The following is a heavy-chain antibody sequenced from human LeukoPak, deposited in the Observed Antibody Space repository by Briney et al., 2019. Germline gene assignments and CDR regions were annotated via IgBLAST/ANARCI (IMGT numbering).Heavy chain of an antibody. CDR3: ARAPLAAAGTGNYYYYMDV. CDR1: GYTFTSYG. D-gene: IGHD6-13*01. J-gene: IGHJ6*03. V-gene: IGHV1-8*02. Sequence: ASVKVSCKASGYTFTSYGISWVRQAPGQGLEWMGWMNPNSGNTGYAQKFQGRVTMTRNTSISTAYMELSSLRSEDTAVYYCARAPLAAAGTGNYYYYMDVWGKGTTVTISS. CDR2: MNPNSGNT.